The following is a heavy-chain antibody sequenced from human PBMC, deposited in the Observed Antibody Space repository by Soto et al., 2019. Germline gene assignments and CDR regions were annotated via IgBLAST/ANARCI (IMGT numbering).Heavy chain of an antibody. J-gene: IGHJ1*01. CDR3: AREGVYCSSTSCYGRPSIAFQH. CDR1: GFTFSSYG. V-gene: IGHV3-33*01. Sequence: GGSLRLSCAASGFTFSSYGMHWVRQAPGKGLEWVAVIWYDGSNKYYADSVKGRFTISRDNSKNTLYLQMNSLRAEDTAVYYCAREGVYCSSTSCYGRPSIAFQHWGQGTLVTVS. CDR2: IWYDGSNK. D-gene: IGHD2-2*01.